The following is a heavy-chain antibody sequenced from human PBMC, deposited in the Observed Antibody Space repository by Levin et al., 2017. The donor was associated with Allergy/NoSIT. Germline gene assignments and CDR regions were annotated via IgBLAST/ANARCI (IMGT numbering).Heavy chain of an antibody. CDR2: IYPSDSDT. J-gene: IGHJ6*03. CDR3: ARRGKDSYYYYMDV. Sequence: GESLKISCKGSGYRFTSYWIGWVRQMPGKGLEWMGIIYPSDSDTRYSPSFQGLVTISADKSIGTACLQWSSLKASDTAIYYCARRGKDSYYYYMDVWGKGTTVTVSS. D-gene: IGHD4-23*01. V-gene: IGHV5-51*01. CDR1: GYRFTSYW.